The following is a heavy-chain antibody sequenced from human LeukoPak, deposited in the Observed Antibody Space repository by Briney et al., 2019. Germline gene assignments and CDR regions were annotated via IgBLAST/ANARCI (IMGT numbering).Heavy chain of an antibody. Sequence: GGSLRLSRAASGFTFSNYWMSWVRQAPGKGLEWVAHINQYGSEKFYVDSVKGRFTVSRDNAESSLYLQMNSLRAEDTAVYYCARTYYDILTGMQPSLNWGQGTLVTVSS. CDR3: ARTYYDILTGMQPSLN. CDR1: GFTFSNYW. CDR2: INQYGSEK. V-gene: IGHV3-7*01. D-gene: IGHD3-9*01. J-gene: IGHJ4*02.